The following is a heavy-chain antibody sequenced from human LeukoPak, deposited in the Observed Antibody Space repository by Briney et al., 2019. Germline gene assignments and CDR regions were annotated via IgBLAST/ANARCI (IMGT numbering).Heavy chain of an antibody. D-gene: IGHD1-1*01. CDR2: INPNSGGT. J-gene: IGHJ4*02. CDR1: GYTFTGYY. V-gene: IGHV1-2*02. Sequence: ASVKVSCKASGYTFTGYYMHWVRQAPGQGLEWMGWINPNSGGTNYAQKFQGRVTMTRDTSISTAYMELSRLRSGDTAVYYCARGSGSVAPLFDYWGQGTLVTVSS. CDR3: ARGSGSVAPLFDY.